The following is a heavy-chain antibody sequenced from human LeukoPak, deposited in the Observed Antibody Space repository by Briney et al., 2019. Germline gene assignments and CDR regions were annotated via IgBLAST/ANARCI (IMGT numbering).Heavy chain of an antibody. CDR3: ARLPITTGGGRGTPLRYAFDI. D-gene: IGHD1-1*01. V-gene: IGHV4-34*01. Sequence: SETLSLTCAVYGESFTTFYWGWIRQTPGKGLEWIGEINHTGSTNYNPSLKSRVTMSVDTSKNQFSLKLSSVTAADTAVYYCARLPITTGGGRGTPLRYAFDIWGQGTMVTVSS. J-gene: IGHJ3*02. CDR2: INHTGST. CDR1: GESFTTFY.